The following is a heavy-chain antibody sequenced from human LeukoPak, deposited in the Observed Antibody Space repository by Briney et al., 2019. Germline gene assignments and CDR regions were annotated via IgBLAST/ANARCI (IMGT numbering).Heavy chain of an antibody. V-gene: IGHV4-39*01. Sequence: PSETLSLTCTVSADSISTSSYYWGWIRQPPGKGLEWIGNIMYSGNTYHNPSLKSRVMISVDTSKNQFSLKLNSVTAADTAVYYCARLPLFDSTGYYTIRGQGTLVTVSS. CDR1: ADSISTSSYY. J-gene: IGHJ4*02. CDR3: ARLPLFDSTGYYTI. D-gene: IGHD3-22*01. CDR2: IMYSGNT.